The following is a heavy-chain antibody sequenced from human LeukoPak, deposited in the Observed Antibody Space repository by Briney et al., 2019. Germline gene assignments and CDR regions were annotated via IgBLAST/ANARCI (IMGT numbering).Heavy chain of an antibody. CDR3: ARVYYYDSSGYYYFDY. D-gene: IGHD3-22*01. CDR1: GYTFTSYD. J-gene: IGHJ4*02. Sequence: ASVKVSCKASGYTFTSYDINWVRQATGQGLEWMGWMNPNSGNTGYAQKFQGRVTMTEDTSTDTAYMELSSLRSEDTAVYYCARVYYYDSSGYYYFDYWGQGTLVTVSS. CDR2: MNPNSGNT. V-gene: IGHV1-8*01.